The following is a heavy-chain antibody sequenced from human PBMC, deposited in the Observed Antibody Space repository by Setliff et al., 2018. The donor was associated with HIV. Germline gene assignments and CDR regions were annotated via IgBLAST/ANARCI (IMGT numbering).Heavy chain of an antibody. D-gene: IGHD3-10*01. CDR1: GASIRSQY. CDR2: IHYTGTT. V-gene: IGHV4-59*11. J-gene: IGHJ5*02. Sequence: PSETLSLTCTVSGASIRSQYWSWIRKPPGKGLEWIGYIHYTGTTNQNPSLRSLITISLDTSKNQFSLKLTSVTAADTAVYYCARAPYVSGSFGWFDPWGQGTLVTVSS. CDR3: ARAPYVSGSFGWFDP.